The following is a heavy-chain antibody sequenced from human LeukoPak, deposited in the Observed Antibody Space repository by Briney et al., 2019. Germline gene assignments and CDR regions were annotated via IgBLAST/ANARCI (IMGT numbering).Heavy chain of an antibody. CDR2: INHSGST. V-gene: IGHV4-34*01. D-gene: IGHD4-17*01. J-gene: IGHJ4*02. CDR3: ARARDFGEMYYFDY. CDR1: GGSFSGYY. Sequence: PSETLSLTCAVYGGSFSGYYWSWIRQPPGKGLEWIGEINHSGSTNYNPSLKSRVTISVDTSKNQFSLKLSSVTAADTAVYYCARARDFGEMYYFDYWGQGTLVTVSS.